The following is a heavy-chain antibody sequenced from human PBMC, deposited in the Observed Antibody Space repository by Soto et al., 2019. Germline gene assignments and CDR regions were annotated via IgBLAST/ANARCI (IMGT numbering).Heavy chain of an antibody. CDR3: ARVSLVGPSGGRYFDY. Sequence: EVQLVESGGGLVQPGGSLRLSCAASGFTFSAHYMDWVRQAPGKGLEWVGRIKNKANSYTTEYAASVEGRFTISREDSKNSLYFQKDSLKTGGTAVYFWARVSLVGPSGGRYFDYWGQGSQVAVSS. J-gene: IGHJ4*02. CDR1: GFTFSAHY. D-gene: IGHD1-26*01. CDR2: IKNKANSYTT. V-gene: IGHV3-72*01.